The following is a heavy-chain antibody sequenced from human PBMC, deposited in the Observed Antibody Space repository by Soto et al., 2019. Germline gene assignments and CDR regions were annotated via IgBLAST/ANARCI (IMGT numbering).Heavy chain of an antibody. CDR1: GYTFTSYA. CDR3: ARTRNRDYCISNSCYEEAWFDP. J-gene: IGHJ5*02. CDR2: INAGNGDT. Sequence: ASVKVSCKASGYTFTSYAMHWVRQAPGQRLEWVGGINAGNGDTKYSQKFLGRVTITRDTSASTAYMELSSLRSEDTAVYFCARTRNRDYCISNSCYEEAWFDPWGQGTLVTVSS. V-gene: IGHV1-3*01. D-gene: IGHD2-2*01.